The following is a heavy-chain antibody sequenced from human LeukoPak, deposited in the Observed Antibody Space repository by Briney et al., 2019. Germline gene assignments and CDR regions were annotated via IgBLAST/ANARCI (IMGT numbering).Heavy chain of an antibody. Sequence: SETLSLTCTVSGGSISSYYWSWIRQPAGKGLEWIGRIYTSGSTNYNPSLKSRVTMSVDTSKNQFSLKLSSVTAADTAVYYCARDTPANRRGGGWGYGPNYGKEGWGQGTTVTVSS. CDR3: ARDTPANRRGGGWGYGPNYGKEG. CDR2: IYTSGST. V-gene: IGHV4-4*07. J-gene: IGHJ6*02. D-gene: IGHD3-16*01. CDR1: GGSISSYY.